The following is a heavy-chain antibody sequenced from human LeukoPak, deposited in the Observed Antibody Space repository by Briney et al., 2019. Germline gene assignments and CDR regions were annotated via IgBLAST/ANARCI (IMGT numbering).Heavy chain of an antibody. D-gene: IGHD5-18*01. Sequence: GGSLRLSCAASGFTSSSYWMHWVRQAPGKGLVWVSRINSDGSSTSYADSVKGRFTISRDNAKNTLYLQMNSLRPGDTAVYYCASLVDTAMVPIFDYWGQGTLVTVSS. CDR2: INSDGSST. J-gene: IGHJ4*02. V-gene: IGHV3-74*01. CDR3: ASLVDTAMVPIFDY. CDR1: GFTSSSYW.